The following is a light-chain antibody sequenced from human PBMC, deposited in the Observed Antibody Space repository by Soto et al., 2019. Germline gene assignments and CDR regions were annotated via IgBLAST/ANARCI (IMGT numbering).Light chain of an antibody. Sequence: DLQMTQSPSSLSASVGDRVTITCRASQGINNYVAWFQQKPGRAPQSLIYATYNLQSGVPSKFSASGSGTEFTLTISSLQPEDVATYYCQPYDTFPRTFDQGTKVEI. J-gene: IGKJ1*01. CDR2: ATY. V-gene: IGKV1-16*02. CDR1: QGINNY. CDR3: QPYDTFPRT.